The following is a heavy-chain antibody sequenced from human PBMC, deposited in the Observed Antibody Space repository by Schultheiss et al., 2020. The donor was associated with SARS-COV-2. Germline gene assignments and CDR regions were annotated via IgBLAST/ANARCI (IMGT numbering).Heavy chain of an antibody. CDR3: ARRAMVRGVILSYGMDV. V-gene: IGHV1-2*04. CDR1: GYTFTGYY. J-gene: IGHJ6*02. Sequence: ASVKVSCKASGYTFTGYYMHWVRQAPGQGLEWMGWINPNSGGTNYAQKFQGWVTMTRDTSISTAYMELSRLRSDDTAVYYCARRAMVRGVILSYGMDVWGQGTTVTVSS. CDR2: INPNSGGT. D-gene: IGHD3-10*01.